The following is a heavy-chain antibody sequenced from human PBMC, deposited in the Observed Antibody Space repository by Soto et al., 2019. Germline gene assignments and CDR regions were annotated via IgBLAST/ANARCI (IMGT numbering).Heavy chain of an antibody. J-gene: IGHJ5*02. Sequence: ASLKVSCKASGYTFTIYGISWVRQAPGQGLEWMGWISAYNGNTNYAQKLQGRVTMTTDTSTSTAYMELRSLRSDDTAVYYCAREILRFLEWFPRGNWFDPWGQGTLVTVSS. V-gene: IGHV1-18*01. CDR2: ISAYNGNT. D-gene: IGHD3-3*01. CDR1: GYTFTIYG. CDR3: AREILRFLEWFPRGNWFDP.